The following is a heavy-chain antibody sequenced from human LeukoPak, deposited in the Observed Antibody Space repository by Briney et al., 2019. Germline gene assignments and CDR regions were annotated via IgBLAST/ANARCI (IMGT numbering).Heavy chain of an antibody. CDR1: GFTSTNAW. CDR3: TTGVLEAVTTGDY. CDR2: IKSKTAGGTT. J-gene: IGHJ4*02. V-gene: IGHV3-15*01. D-gene: IGHD4-17*01. Sequence: GGSLRLSCAASGFTSTNAWMSWVRQAPGKGLEWVGRIKSKTAGGTTDYAAPVKGRFTISRDDSKNTLYLQMNSLKTEDTAVYYCTTGVLEAVTTGDYWGQGTLVTVSS.